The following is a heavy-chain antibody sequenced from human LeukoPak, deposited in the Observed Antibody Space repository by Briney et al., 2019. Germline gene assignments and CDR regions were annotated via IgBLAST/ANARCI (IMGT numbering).Heavy chain of an antibody. CDR3: ARGVQLARPYAFDI. Sequence: PGGSLRLSCAASGFAFSSYGMSWVRQAPGKGLEWVSGINWNGGSTGYADSVKGRFTISRDNAKNSLYLQMNSLRAEDTALYYCARGVQLARPYAFDIWGQGTMVTVSS. CDR1: GFAFSSYG. CDR2: INWNGGST. J-gene: IGHJ3*02. V-gene: IGHV3-20*04. D-gene: IGHD1-1*01.